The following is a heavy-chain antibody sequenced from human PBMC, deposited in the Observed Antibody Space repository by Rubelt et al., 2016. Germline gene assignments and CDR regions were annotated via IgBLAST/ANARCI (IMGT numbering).Heavy chain of an antibody. Sequence: QVQLQESGPGLVKPSETLSLTCTVSGGSISSYYWSWIRQPPGKGLEWIGYIYYSGSTNYNPSLKSRVTMSVGTSKIPFSLKLSSLTAADAAVYYCAGGITIFGVASGYFDYWGQGTLVTVSS. CDR3: AGGITIFGVASGYFDY. CDR1: GGSISSYY. J-gene: IGHJ4*02. CDR2: IYYSGST. D-gene: IGHD3-3*01. V-gene: IGHV4-59*01.